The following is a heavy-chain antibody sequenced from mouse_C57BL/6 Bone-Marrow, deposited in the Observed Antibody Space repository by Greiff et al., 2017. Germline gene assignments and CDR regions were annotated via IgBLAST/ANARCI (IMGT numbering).Heavy chain of an antibody. CDR1: GYTFTSYG. Sequence: VKLMESGAELARPGASVKLSCKASGYTFTSYGISWVKQRTGQGLEWIGEIYPRSGNTYYNEKFKGKATLTADKSSSTAYMELRSLTSEDSAVYFCARSNYPYYAMDYWGQGTSVTVSS. D-gene: IGHD2-5*01. CDR3: ARSNYPYYAMDY. J-gene: IGHJ4*01. CDR2: IYPRSGNT. V-gene: IGHV1-81*01.